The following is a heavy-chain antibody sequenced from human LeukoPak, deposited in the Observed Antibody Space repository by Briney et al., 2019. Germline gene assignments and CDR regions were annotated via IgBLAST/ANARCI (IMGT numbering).Heavy chain of an antibody. J-gene: IGHJ4*02. CDR1: GFTFSSYV. CDR2: ISGSGGST. D-gene: IGHD3-10*01. Sequence: GGSLRLSCAASGFTFSSYVMSWVRQAPGKGLEWVSGISGSGGSTYYADSVKGRFTISRDNSKNTLCLQMNSLRAEDTAVYYCAKMTPFYGSGSYYSLPFDYWGQGTLVTVSS. V-gene: IGHV3-23*01. CDR3: AKMTPFYGSGSYYSLPFDY.